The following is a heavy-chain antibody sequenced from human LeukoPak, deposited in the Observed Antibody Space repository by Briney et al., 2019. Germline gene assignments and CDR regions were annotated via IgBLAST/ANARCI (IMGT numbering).Heavy chain of an antibody. CDR2: ISSDSSTI. V-gene: IGHV3-48*01. CDR3: ARENGSAWPIDFDY. Sequence: GGSLRLSCAASGFTFSSYSMNWVRQAPGKGLEWVSYISSDSSTIYYADSVKGRFTISRDNAKNSVYLQMSSLRVEDTAVYYCARENGSAWPIDFDYWGQGTLVTVSS. CDR1: GFTFSSYS. D-gene: IGHD6-19*01. J-gene: IGHJ4*02.